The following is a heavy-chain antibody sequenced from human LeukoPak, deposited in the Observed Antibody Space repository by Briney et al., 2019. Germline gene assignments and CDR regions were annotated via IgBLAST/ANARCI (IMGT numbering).Heavy chain of an antibody. D-gene: IGHD3-10*01. CDR3: AKTEQDAVAGGSGSYYYFDY. V-gene: IGHV3-23*01. J-gene: IGHJ4*02. CDR2: ISGSGGST. Sequence: RSGGSLRLSCAASGFTFSSYAMSWVRQAPGKGLEWVSAISGSGGSTYYADSVKGRFTISRDNSKNTLYLQMNSLRAEDTAVYYCAKTEQDAVAGGSGSYYYFDYWGQGTLVTVSS. CDR1: GFTFSSYA.